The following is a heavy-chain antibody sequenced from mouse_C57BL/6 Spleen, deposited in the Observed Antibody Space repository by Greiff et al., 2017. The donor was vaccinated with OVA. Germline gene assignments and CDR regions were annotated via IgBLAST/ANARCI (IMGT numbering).Heavy chain of an antibody. CDR1: GYTFTSYW. Sequence: QVQLQQPGAELVKPGASVKMSCKASGYTFTSYWITWVKQRPGQGLEWIGDIYPGSGSTNYNEKFKSKATLTVDTSSSTAYMQLSSLTSEDSAVYYCAKRYYYGSSDHWYFDVWGTGPTVTVSS. J-gene: IGHJ1*03. D-gene: IGHD1-1*01. V-gene: IGHV1-55*01. CDR2: IYPGSGST. CDR3: AKRYYYGSSDHWYFDV.